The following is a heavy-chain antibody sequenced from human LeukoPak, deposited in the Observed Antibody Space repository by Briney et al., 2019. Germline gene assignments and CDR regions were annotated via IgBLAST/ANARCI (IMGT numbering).Heavy chain of an antibody. V-gene: IGHV3-21*01. CDR3: ARGPKETHFDY. Sequence: GGSLRLSCAASGFTFSDYAMIWVRQAPGKGLEWVSSISSSGRYIYYADSVKGRFTISRDSAQNSLYLQMNSLRAEDTAVYYCARGPKETHFDYWGQETLVTVSS. J-gene: IGHJ4*02. CDR1: GFTFSDYA. D-gene: IGHD4-23*01. CDR2: ISSSGRYI.